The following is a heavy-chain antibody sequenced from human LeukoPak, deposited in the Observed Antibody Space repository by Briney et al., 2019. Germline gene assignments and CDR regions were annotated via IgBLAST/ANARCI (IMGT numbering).Heavy chain of an antibody. CDR1: GGSVSSGSYY. J-gene: IGHJ4*02. CDR3: ARVSYYGSGSFYPFDY. Sequence: SETLSLTCTVSGGSVSSGSYYWSWIRQPPGKGLEWIGYIYYSGSTNYNPSLKSRVTLSVDTSKNQFSLKLSSVTAADTAVYYCARVSYYGSGSFYPFDYWGQGTLVTVSS. V-gene: IGHV4-61*01. D-gene: IGHD3-10*01. CDR2: IYYSGST.